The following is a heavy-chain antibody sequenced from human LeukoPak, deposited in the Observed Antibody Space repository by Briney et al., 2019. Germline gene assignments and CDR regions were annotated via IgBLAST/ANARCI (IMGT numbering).Heavy chain of an antibody. V-gene: IGHV1-69*05. CDR3: ARWLRPSGYYYH. CDR1: GGTFSSYA. CDR2: IIPIFGTA. J-gene: IGHJ5*02. D-gene: IGHD3-22*01. Sequence: ASVKVSCQASGGTFSSYAISWVRQAPGQGLEWMGRIIPIFGTANYAQKFQGRVTITTDESTSTAYMELSSLRSEDTAVYYCARWLRPSGYYYHWGQGTLVTVSS.